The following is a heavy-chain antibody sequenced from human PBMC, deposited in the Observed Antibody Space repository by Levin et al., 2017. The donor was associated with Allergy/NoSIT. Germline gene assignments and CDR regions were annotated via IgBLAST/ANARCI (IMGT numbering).Heavy chain of an antibody. CDR3: ARESGYYDSSGYFAH. Sequence: GESLKISCAASGFTFSSYWMHWVRQAPGKGLVWVSRINSDGSITSYADSVKGRFTISRDNAKNTLYLQMNSLRAEDTAVYYCARESGYYDSSGYFAHWGQGTLVTVSS. V-gene: IGHV3-74*01. CDR1: GFTFSSYW. CDR2: INSDGSIT. J-gene: IGHJ4*02. D-gene: IGHD3-22*01.